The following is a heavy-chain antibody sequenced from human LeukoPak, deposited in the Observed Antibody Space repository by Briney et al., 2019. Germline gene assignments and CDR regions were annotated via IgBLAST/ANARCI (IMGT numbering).Heavy chain of an antibody. CDR3: ARGQAPAPIRYYFCYMDV. Sequence: PPGGSLRLSCAASGFTFNNYAMTWVRQAPGKGLEWVSSIVGNGDFTFYANSVRGRFTISRDNSKNTLFLQMTSLRAEDTALYYCARGQAPAPIRYYFCYMDVWGKGTTVTVSS. D-gene: IGHD3-10*01. CDR2: IVGNGDFT. J-gene: IGHJ6*03. CDR1: GFTFNNYA. V-gene: IGHV3-23*01.